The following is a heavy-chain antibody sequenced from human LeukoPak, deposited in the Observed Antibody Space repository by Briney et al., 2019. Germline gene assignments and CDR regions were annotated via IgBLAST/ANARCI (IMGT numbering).Heavy chain of an antibody. CDR1: GFTVSSNY. V-gene: IGHV3-53*01. Sequence: PGGSLRLSCAASGFTVSSNYMSWVRQAPGKGLEWVSVIYSSGGTYYADSVKGRFTISRDNSKNTLYLQMNSLRADDTAVYYCARDRGGPEGDWGQGTLVTVSS. D-gene: IGHD2-15*01. CDR2: IYSSGGT. CDR3: ARDRGGPEGD. J-gene: IGHJ4*02.